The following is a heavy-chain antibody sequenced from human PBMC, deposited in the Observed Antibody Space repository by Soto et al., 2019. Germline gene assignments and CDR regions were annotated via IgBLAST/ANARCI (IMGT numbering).Heavy chain of an antibody. J-gene: IGHJ4*02. V-gene: IGHV1-3*01. CDR1: GYTFTSYA. CDR3: ARDPGYSYGYN. CDR2: INAGNGNT. Sequence: QVQLVQSGAEVKKPGASVKVSCKASGYTFTSYAMHWVRQAPGQRLEWMGWINAGNGNTKYSQKFQGRVTITRDTSASTAYMELSRLRSEDPAVYSCARDPGYSYGYNWGQGTLVTVSS. D-gene: IGHD5-18*01.